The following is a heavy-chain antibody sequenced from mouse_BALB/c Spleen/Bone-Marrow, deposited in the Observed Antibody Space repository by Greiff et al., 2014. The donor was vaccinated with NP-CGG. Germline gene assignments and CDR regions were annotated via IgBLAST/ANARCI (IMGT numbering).Heavy chain of an antibody. CDR2: ILPGSGTT. CDR1: GYTFSSYW. J-gene: IGHJ3*01. CDR3: ARGGYDTSIFAY. D-gene: IGHD2-3*01. V-gene: IGHV1-9*01. Sequence: QVQLQQSGAELMKPGASVKISCKATGYTFSSYWIEWVNQRPGHGLEWIGEILPGSGTTHYNEKFKDKATFTADTSSNTAYMHLSSLTSEDSAVYYCARGGYDTSIFAYWGQGTLVTVSA.